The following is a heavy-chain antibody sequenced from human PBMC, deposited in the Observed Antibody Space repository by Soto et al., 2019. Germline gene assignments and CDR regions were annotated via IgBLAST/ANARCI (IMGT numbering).Heavy chain of an antibody. CDR3: ATSAGY. CDR2: INHSGST. V-gene: IGHV4-34*01. Sequence: ASETLSLTCAVYGGSFSGYYWSWIRQPPGKGLEWIGEINHSGSTNYNPSLKSRVTISVDTSKNQFSLKLSSVTAADTAVYYCATSAGYWGQGTLVTVSS. J-gene: IGHJ4*02. CDR1: GGSFSGYY.